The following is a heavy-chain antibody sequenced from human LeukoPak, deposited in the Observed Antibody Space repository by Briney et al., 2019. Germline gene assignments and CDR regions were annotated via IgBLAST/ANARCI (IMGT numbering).Heavy chain of an antibody. CDR2: IYYSGST. D-gene: IGHD3-3*01. CDR3: ARVRDDFWSGPSAYFDY. CDR1: GGSISSYY. J-gene: IGHJ4*02. V-gene: IGHV4-59*01. Sequence: SETLSLTCTDSGGSISSYYWSWIRQPPGKGLERIWHIYYSGSTNYNPSLKSRVTISVDTSKNQFSLKLSSVTAADTAVYYCARVRDDFWSGPSAYFDYWGQGTLVTVSS.